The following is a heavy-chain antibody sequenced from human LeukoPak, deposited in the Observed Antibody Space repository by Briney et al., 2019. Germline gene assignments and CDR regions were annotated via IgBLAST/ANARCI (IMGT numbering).Heavy chain of an antibody. CDR1: GLTFRSYW. CDR2: IKQDGSEK. V-gene: IGHV3-7*01. Sequence: GGSLRLSCAAPGLTFRSYWMSWVRQAPGKGLEWVANIKQDGSEKYYVDSVKGRFTISRDNAKNSLYLQMNSLRAEDTAVYYCARPGIAIRYWGQGTLVTVSP. J-gene: IGHJ4*02. CDR3: ARPGIAIRY. D-gene: IGHD6-13*01.